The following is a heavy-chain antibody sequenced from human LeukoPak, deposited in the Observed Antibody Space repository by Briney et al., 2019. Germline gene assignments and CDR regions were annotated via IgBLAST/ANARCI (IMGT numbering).Heavy chain of an antibody. CDR2: ISYDGSNK. V-gene: IGHV3-30-3*01. Sequence: GRSLRLSCAASGFTFSSYAMHWVRQAPGKGLEWVAVISYDGSNKYYADSVKCRFTISRDNSKNTLYLQMNSLRAEDTAVYYCARDKQGARQWLVLAYWGQGTLVTVSS. CDR1: GFTFSSYA. D-gene: IGHD6-19*01. CDR3: ARDKQGARQWLVLAY. J-gene: IGHJ4*02.